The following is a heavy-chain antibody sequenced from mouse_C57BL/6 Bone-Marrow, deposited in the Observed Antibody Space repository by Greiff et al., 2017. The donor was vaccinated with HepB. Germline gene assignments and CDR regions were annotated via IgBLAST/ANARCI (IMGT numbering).Heavy chain of an antibody. V-gene: IGHV5-16*01. Sequence: EVKVVESEGGLVQPGSSMKLSCTASGFTFSDYYMAWVRQVPEKGLEWVANINYDGSSTYYLDSLKSRFIISRDTAKNILYLQMSSLKSEDTATYYCAREDTTVVLDYWGQGTTLTVSS. D-gene: IGHD1-1*01. CDR1: GFTFSDYY. CDR3: AREDTTVVLDY. CDR2: INYDGSST. J-gene: IGHJ2*01.